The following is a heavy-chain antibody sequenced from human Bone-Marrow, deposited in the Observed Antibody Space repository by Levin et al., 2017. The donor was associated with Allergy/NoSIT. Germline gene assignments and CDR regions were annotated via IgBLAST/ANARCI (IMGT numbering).Heavy chain of an antibody. V-gene: IGHV3-7*01. CDR2: IKEDGSET. Sequence: PGGSLRLSCVASEFTFSSHWMSWLRQAPGKGLEWVANIKEDGSETYYVGSVHGRFTISRDNAKSSLYLQMNSLRAEDTAVYYCARDARQKWSGFDNWGQGTLVAVSS. J-gene: IGHJ4*02. D-gene: IGHD2-8*01. CDR3: ARDARQKWSGFDN. CDR1: EFTFSSHW.